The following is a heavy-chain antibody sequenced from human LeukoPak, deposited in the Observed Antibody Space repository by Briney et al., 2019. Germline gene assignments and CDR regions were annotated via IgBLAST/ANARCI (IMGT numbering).Heavy chain of an antibody. J-gene: IGHJ4*02. CDR1: GFTFSSYS. Sequence: GGSLRLSCAASGFTFSSYSMNWVRQAPGKGLEWVSSISSSSSYIYYADSVKGRFTISRDNAKNSLYLQMNSLRAEDTAVYYCAREPRIAVAGTVYWGQGTLVTVSS. CDR2: ISSSSSYI. V-gene: IGHV3-21*01. D-gene: IGHD6-19*01. CDR3: AREPRIAVAGTVY.